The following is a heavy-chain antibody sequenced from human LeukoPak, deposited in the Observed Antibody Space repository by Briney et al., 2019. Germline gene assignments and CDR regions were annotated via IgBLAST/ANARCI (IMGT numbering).Heavy chain of an antibody. J-gene: IGHJ4*02. CDR3: ARLSHDYGDY. V-gene: IGHV4-38-2*01. CDR1: GYSISSGYY. CDR2: IYHSGNT. Sequence: SETLSLTCAVSGYSISSGYYWGWIRQPPGQGLEWIANIYHSGNTYYNPSLKSRVTISVDTSKNQFSLKLTSVTAADTAVYYCARLSHDYGDYWGQGTLVTVSS. D-gene: IGHD3-16*01.